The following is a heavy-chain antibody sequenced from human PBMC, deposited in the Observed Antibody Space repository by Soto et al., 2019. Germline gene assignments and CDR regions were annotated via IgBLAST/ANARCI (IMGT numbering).Heavy chain of an antibody. V-gene: IGHV4-39*01. Sequence: QLQLQESGPGLVKPSETLSLTCTVSGGSISSSSYYWGWIRQPPGKGLEWIGSIYYSGSTYYNPSLKGRVTISVDTSKNQFSLKLSSVTAADTAVYYCARLGAVAGFDYWGQGTLVTVSS. CDR2: IYYSGST. CDR1: GGSISSSSYY. J-gene: IGHJ4*02. CDR3: ARLGAVAGFDY. D-gene: IGHD6-19*01.